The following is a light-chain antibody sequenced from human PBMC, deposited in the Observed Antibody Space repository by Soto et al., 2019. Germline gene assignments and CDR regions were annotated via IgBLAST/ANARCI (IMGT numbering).Light chain of an antibody. CDR2: AAS. CDR1: QDITNY. CDR3: QQSYSSPPT. Sequence: DIQMTQSPSSLSASVGDRVTITCQASQDITNYLNWYQQKPGTAPKLLIFAASSLQSGVPSRFSGSRSGPDFTLTISSLQPEDFATYYCQQSYSSPPTFGQGTKVDIK. J-gene: IGKJ1*01. V-gene: IGKV1-39*01.